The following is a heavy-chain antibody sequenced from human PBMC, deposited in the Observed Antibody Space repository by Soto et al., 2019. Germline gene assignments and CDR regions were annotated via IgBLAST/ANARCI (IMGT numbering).Heavy chain of an antibody. D-gene: IGHD4-17*01. CDR2: ISYSGTT. J-gene: IGHJ4*02. Sequence: QVQLQESGPGLVKPSQTLSLTCTVSGGSISSGNYYWSWIRQRPGKGLEWIGFISYSGTTYYNASIWSQDSISVDTSKSQFSLDLSSVTAADTAVYYCATMGTPVTGLYYFDYWGQGTLVTVSS. CDR1: GGSISSGNYY. CDR3: ATMGTPVTGLYYFDY. V-gene: IGHV4-30-4*01.